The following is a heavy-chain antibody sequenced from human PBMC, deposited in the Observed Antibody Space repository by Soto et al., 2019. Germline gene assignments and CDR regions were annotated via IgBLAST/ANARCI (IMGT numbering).Heavy chain of an antibody. D-gene: IGHD1-1*01. Sequence: ASVKVSCKTSGYTFTAYYIHWVRQAPGQGLEWMGWINPSTGGTNYAQRFQGWVTMTRDTSISTAYMELGRLTSDNTAVYYCARGELDNWGQGTLVTVSS. CDR1: GYTFTAYY. CDR3: ARGELDN. J-gene: IGHJ4*02. CDR2: INPSTGGT. V-gene: IGHV1-2*04.